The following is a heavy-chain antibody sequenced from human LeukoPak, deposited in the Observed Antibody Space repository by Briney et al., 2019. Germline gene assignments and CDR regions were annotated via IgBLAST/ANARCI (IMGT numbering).Heavy chain of an antibody. CDR1: GFTFSSYE. D-gene: IGHD1-26*01. CDR2: ITSSGSTR. CDR3: ARKHTSIVTDAFDI. Sequence: PGGSLRLSCAASGFTFSSYEMNWVRQAPGKGLEWVSYITSSGSTRYYADSVKGRFTISRDNAKNSLYLQMNSLRAEDTAVYYCARKHTSIVTDAFDIWGQGTMVTVSS. V-gene: IGHV3-48*03. J-gene: IGHJ3*02.